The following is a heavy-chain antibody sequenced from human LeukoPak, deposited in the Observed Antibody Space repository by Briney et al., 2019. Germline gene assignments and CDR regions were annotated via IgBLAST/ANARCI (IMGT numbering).Heavy chain of an antibody. Sequence: AGGSLRLSCAASGFTFSNYAIHWVRQAPGKGLEWVAFVSHEGTSKFYAESVKGRFGISRDNSKSTTYLQMNGLRPDDTAVYYCAKTTGGWPRFFDHWGQGTLVAVSS. CDR2: VSHEGTSK. J-gene: IGHJ4*02. CDR3: AKTTGGWPRFFDH. V-gene: IGHV3-30*09. D-gene: IGHD1-1*01. CDR1: GFTFSNYA.